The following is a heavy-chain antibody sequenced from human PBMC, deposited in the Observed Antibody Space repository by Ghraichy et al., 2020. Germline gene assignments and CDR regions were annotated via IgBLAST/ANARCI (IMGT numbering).Heavy chain of an antibody. D-gene: IGHD1/OR15-1a*01. Sequence: GGSLRLSCAASGFTFRSYAMHWVRQSPGKGLEWLAVISYDGRNKYYADSVKGRFTISRDNSKSTLFLQMDGLRAEDTALYSCAKDKGGFYGEQVYWGQGTMVTVSS. V-gene: IGHV3-30*18. CDR2: ISYDGRNK. J-gene: IGHJ4*02. CDR1: GFTFRSYA. CDR3: AKDKGGFYGEQVY.